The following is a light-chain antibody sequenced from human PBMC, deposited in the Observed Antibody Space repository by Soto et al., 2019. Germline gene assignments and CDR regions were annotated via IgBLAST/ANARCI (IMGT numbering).Light chain of an antibody. J-gene: IGKJ1*01. V-gene: IGKV3-20*01. CDR3: QQYGISPKT. Sequence: EIVLTQSPGTLSLSPGERASLSCRASQGVNSLFFGWHQQKPGQPPRLLIYGATNRAAGIPDRFSGSGTGTDFTLTISRLEPEDSAVYFCQQYGISPKTFGQGTKVEIK. CDR1: QGVNSLF. CDR2: GAT.